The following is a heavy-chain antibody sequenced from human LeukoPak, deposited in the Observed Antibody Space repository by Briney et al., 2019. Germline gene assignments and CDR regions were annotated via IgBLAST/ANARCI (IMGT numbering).Heavy chain of an antibody. CDR1: GFTFSSYS. D-gene: IGHD5-18*01. J-gene: IGHJ5*02. CDR2: ISSSSSYI. CDR3: ARDHRLLPWFDP. Sequence: GGSLRLSCAASGFTFSSYSMNWVRQAPGKGPEWVSSISSSSSYIYYADSVKGRFTISRDNAKNSLYLQMNSLRAEDTAVYYCARDHRLLPWFDPWGQGTLVTVSS. V-gene: IGHV3-21*01.